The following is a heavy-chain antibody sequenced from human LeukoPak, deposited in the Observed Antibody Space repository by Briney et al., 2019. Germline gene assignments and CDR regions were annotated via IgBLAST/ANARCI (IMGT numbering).Heavy chain of an antibody. CDR1: GFTFSSYW. Sequence: GGSLRLSCAASGFTFSSYWMSWVRQAPGKGLEWVANIKQDGSEKYYVDSVKGRFTISRDNAKNSLYLQMNSLRAEDTAVYYCARVCRVCSSTGYFDYWGQGTLVTVSS. V-gene: IGHV3-7*01. J-gene: IGHJ4*02. CDR3: ARVCRVCSSTGYFDY. CDR2: IKQDGSEK. D-gene: IGHD2-2*01.